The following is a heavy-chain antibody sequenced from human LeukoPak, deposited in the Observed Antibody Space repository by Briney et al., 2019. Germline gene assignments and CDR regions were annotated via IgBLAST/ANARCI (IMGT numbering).Heavy chain of an antibody. J-gene: IGHJ4*02. D-gene: IGHD1-26*01. CDR2: ISSSSSYI. CDR1: GFTFSSYS. CDR3: SRDRGSGSYPPPPGY. Sequence: GGSLRLSCAASGFTFSSYSMNWVRQAPGKGLEWVSSISSSSSYIYYADSVKGRFTISRDNAKNSLYLQMNSLRAEDTAVYYWSRDRGSGSYPPPPGYWGQGTLVTVSS. V-gene: IGHV3-21*01.